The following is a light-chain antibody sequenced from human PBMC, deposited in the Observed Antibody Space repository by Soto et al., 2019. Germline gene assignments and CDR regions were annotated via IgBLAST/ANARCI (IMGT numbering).Light chain of an antibody. Sequence: DIQMTQSPSTLSASVGDRVTITCRASQSISSWLAWYQQKPGKATKLLIYKASSLESGVPSRFSGSGSGTEFTLTISRLQTDDFATYYCQQYNSYVTFGQGTKVEIK. J-gene: IGKJ1*01. CDR2: KAS. CDR3: QQYNSYVT. CDR1: QSISSW. V-gene: IGKV1-5*03.